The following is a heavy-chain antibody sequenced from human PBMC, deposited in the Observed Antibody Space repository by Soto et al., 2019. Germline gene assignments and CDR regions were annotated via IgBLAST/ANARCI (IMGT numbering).Heavy chain of an antibody. CDR1: GYTFTTYY. CDR2: INPSDGSA. J-gene: IGHJ4*02. CDR3: ARVQLASVWRYAGDY. Sequence: QVQLVQSGAEVKKPGASVKVSCKASGYTFTTYYMHWVRQAPGQGLEWLGIINPSDGSATYAQKFQGRATITRDTSTSTVYMDLSSLTSEDTAVYYCARVQLASVWRYAGDYWGQGTLVTVSS. V-gene: IGHV1-46*01. D-gene: IGHD3-16*01.